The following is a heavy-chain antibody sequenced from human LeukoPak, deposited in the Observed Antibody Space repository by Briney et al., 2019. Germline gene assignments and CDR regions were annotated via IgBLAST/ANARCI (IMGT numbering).Heavy chain of an antibody. CDR2: IYYSGST. Sequence: PSETLSLTCTVSGGSISSYYWSWIRQPPGKGLEWIGYIYYSGSTNYNPSLKSRVTISVDTSKNQFSLKLSSVTAADTAVYYCARGFLEWSNWFDPWGQGTLVTVSS. J-gene: IGHJ5*02. V-gene: IGHV4-59*01. CDR1: GGSISSYY. CDR3: ARGFLEWSNWFDP. D-gene: IGHD3-3*01.